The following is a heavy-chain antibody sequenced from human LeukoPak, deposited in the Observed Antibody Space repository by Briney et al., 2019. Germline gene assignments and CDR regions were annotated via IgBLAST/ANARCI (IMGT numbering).Heavy chain of an antibody. CDR1: GYTFTGYY. CDR3: ARDAGGDYVWGSGFDP. J-gene: IGHJ5*02. D-gene: IGHD3-16*01. CDR2: INPNSGGT. V-gene: IGHV1-2*06. Sequence: GASVKVSCKASGYTFTGYYMHWVRQAPGQGLEWMGRINPNSGGTNYAQKFQGRVTMTRDTSISTAYMELSRLRSDDTAVYYCARDAGGDYVWGSGFDPWGQGTLVTVSS.